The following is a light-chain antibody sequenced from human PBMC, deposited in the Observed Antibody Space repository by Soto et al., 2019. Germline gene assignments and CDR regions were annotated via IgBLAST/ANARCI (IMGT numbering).Light chain of an antibody. J-gene: IGKJ1*01. CDR1: QSLLHSNGYNY. Sequence: DIVMTQSPLSLPVTPGEPASISCRSSQSLLHSNGYNYLGWYLQKPGQSPQLLIYLGSNRASGVPDRVSGSGSGTDFTLKISRVEAEDVGVYYCMQALQTPPWTFGQGTKGEIK. CDR3: MQALQTPPWT. CDR2: LGS. V-gene: IGKV2-28*01.